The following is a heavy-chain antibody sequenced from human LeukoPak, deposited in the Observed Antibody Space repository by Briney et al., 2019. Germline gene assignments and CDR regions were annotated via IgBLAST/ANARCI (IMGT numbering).Heavy chain of an antibody. CDR3: ARGSMAAAGALGH. V-gene: IGHV3-66*01. CDR1: GFTVSSNY. D-gene: IGHD6-13*01. J-gene: IGHJ4*02. CDR2: IYSGGST. Sequence: GGSLRLSCAASGFTVSSNYMSWVRQAPGKGLEWVSVIYSGGSTYYADSVKGRFTISRDNSKNTLYLQMNSLRAEDTAVYYCARGSMAAAGALGHWGQGTLVTVSS.